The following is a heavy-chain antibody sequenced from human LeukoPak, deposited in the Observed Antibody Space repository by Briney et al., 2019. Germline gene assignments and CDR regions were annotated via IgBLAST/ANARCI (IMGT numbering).Heavy chain of an antibody. V-gene: IGHV3-23*01. D-gene: IGHD6-19*01. CDR3: AKVPWGSSGWYPTD. Sequence: GGSLRLSCAASGFTFSSYVMSWVRQAPGKGLEWVSAISGSGGSTYYADSVKGRFTISRDNSKNTLYLQMNSLRAEDTAVYCCAKVPWGSSGWYPTDWGQGTLVTVSS. J-gene: IGHJ4*02. CDR2: ISGSGGST. CDR1: GFTFSSYV.